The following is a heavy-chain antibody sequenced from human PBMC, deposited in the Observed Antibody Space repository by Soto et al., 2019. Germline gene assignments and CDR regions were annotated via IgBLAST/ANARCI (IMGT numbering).Heavy chain of an antibody. CDR3: GRERQWEPVLY. CDR2: ISGYNSNT. Sequence: VQLVQSGGEVKRPGTSVKVSGEASGYSFANYGITWVRQAPGQGLEWMGWISGYNSNTNYAQKYEGRVTMTKDTTKSTAYLEVRSLRFDDTAVYYCGRERQWEPVLYWGQGTPVTVSS. CDR1: GYSFANYG. V-gene: IGHV1-18*01. D-gene: IGHD1-26*01. J-gene: IGHJ4*02.